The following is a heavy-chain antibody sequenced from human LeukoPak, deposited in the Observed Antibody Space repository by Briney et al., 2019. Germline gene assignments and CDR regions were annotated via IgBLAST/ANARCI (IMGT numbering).Heavy chain of an antibody. Sequence: GGSLRLSCAASGFSFSDYYMSWIRQAPGKGLEWVANIKQDGSEKYYVDSVKGRFTISRDNAKNSLYLQMNSLRAEDTAVHYCARDIGDALTDGSGSYWDYWGQGTLVTVSS. J-gene: IGHJ4*02. CDR2: IKQDGSEK. V-gene: IGHV3-7*01. D-gene: IGHD3-10*01. CDR3: ARDIGDALTDGSGSYWDY. CDR1: GFSFSDYY.